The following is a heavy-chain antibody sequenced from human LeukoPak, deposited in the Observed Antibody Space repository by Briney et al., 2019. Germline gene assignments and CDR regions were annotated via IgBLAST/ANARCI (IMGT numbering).Heavy chain of an antibody. V-gene: IGHV4-59*01. CDR3: ARELGYCSSTSCYNWFDP. CDR2: IYYSGST. J-gene: IGHJ5*02. Sequence: PSETLSLTCTVSGGSISSYYWSWIRQPPGKGLEWIGYIYYSGSTNYNPSLKSRVTISVDTSKNQFSLKLSSVTAADTAVYYCARELGYCSSTSCYNWFDPWGQGTLVTVSS. D-gene: IGHD2-2*01. CDR1: GGSISSYY.